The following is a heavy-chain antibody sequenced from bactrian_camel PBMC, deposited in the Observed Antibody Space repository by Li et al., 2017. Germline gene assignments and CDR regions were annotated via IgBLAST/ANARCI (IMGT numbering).Heavy chain of an antibody. CDR3: VRGNSAWHFTD. D-gene: IGHD2*01. Sequence: HVQLVESGGGSEQAGGSLRLSCAASGFTLSSYYMSWVRQGPGKGLEWVSSIYSDGSNTDYADSVKGRFTISRDNAKNTVYLQMNSLKSEDTALYYCVRGNSAWHFTDSGPGTQVTVS. CDR1: GFTLSSYY. J-gene: IGHJ4*01. CDR2: IYSDGSNT. V-gene: IGHV3-2*01.